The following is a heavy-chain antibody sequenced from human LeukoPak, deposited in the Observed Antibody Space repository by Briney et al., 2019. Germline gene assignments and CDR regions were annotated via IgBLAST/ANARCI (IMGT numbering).Heavy chain of an antibody. J-gene: IGHJ4*02. D-gene: IGHD1-1*01. CDR3: ARGLFTTIDY. CDR2: INHSGST. V-gene: IGHV4-34*01. Sequence: SETLSLTCAVYGGSFGGYYWSWIRQPPGKGLEWIGEINHSGSTNYNPSLKSRVTISVDTSKNQFSLKLSSVTAADTAVYYCARGLFTTIDYWGQGTLVTASS. CDR1: GGSFGGYY.